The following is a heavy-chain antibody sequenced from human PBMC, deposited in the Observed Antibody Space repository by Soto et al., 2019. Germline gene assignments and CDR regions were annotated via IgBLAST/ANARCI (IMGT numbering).Heavy chain of an antibody. D-gene: IGHD3-22*01. CDR3: ARGGQIEGTYYNDSSGQLGGFDI. CDR2: ISAYNGNT. V-gene: IGHV1-18*01. CDR1: GYTFTSYG. J-gene: IGHJ3*02. Sequence: ASVKVSCKASGYTFTSYGISWVRQAPGQGLEWMGWISAYNGNTNYAQKLQGRVTMTTDTSTSTAYMELRSLRSDDTAVYYCARGGQIEGTYYNDSSGQLGGFDIWGQGTMVTVSS.